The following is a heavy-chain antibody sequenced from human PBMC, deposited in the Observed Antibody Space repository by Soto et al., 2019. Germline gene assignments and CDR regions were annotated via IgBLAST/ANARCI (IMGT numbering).Heavy chain of an antibody. J-gene: IGHJ6*02. CDR1: GYTFTRYG. CDR2: ISGYNGDA. D-gene: IGHD2-8*01. V-gene: IGHV1-18*01. CDR3: AKNGQPPYYYYGLDV. Sequence: ASVKVSCKASGYTFTRYGISWVRQAPGQGLEWMGWISGYNGDANCAQRFQGRVSMTIDTSTTTAYMELRTLTPDDTAVYYCAKNGQPPYYYYGLDVWGQGTTVTVS.